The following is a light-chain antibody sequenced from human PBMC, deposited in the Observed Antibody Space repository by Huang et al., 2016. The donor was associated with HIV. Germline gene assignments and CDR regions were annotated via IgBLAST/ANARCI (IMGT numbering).Light chain of an antibody. V-gene: IGKV3-15*01. J-gene: IGKJ1*01. CDR2: AGS. CDR1: QNISR. Sequence: EIVMTQSPATLSVSPGERATLSCRASQNISRLAWYQQKSGQAPRLLIYAGSSRATDIPARFSGSGSGTEFTLTVSSLQSEDFALYYCQQYDDWPPWTFGQGTQVDI. CDR3: QQYDDWPPWT.